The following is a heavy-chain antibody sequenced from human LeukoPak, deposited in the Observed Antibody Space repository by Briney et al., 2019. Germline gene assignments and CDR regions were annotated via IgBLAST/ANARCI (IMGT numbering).Heavy chain of an antibody. CDR1: GGSISGYY. CDR2: ICYSGSS. CDR3: ARDKQPGDY. D-gene: IGHD5-18*01. J-gene: IGHJ4*02. V-gene: IGHV4-59*01. Sequence: SETLSLTCTVSGGSISGYYWGCIRQPPGKGLEWIGYICYSGSSTHNPSLKSRVTISVDTPKNQFSLKLSSVTAANTAVYYCARDKQPGDYWGQGTLVTVSS.